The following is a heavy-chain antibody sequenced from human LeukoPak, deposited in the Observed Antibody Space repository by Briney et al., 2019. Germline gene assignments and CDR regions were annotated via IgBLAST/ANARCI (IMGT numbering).Heavy chain of an antibody. D-gene: IGHD1-26*01. V-gene: IGHV1-18*01. Sequence: ASVKVSCKASGYTFTSYGISWVRQAPGQGLEWMGWISAYNGNTNYAQKLQGRVTMTTDTSTSTAYMELRSLRSDDTAAYYCAREMGYSGSYPYYFDYWGQGTLVTVSS. CDR2: ISAYNGNT. CDR3: AREMGYSGSYPYYFDY. CDR1: GYTFTSYG. J-gene: IGHJ4*02.